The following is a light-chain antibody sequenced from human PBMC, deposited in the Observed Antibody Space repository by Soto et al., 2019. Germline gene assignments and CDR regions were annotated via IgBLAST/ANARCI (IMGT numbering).Light chain of an antibody. Sequence: EIVLTQSPATLSLSPGERATLSCRASQSVSSYLAWYQQKPGQTPRLLIYDASNRATGIPARFSGSGSGTDFTLTISSLEPEDFAIYYCQQRSNWPREFGQGTKVDI. V-gene: IGKV3-11*01. J-gene: IGKJ1*01. CDR1: QSVSSY. CDR3: QQRSNWPRE. CDR2: DAS.